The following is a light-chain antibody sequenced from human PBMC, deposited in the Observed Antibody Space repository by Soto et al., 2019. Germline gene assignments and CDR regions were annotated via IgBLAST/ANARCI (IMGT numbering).Light chain of an antibody. Sequence: EFVLTQSPCTLYLSPGERATLSCRASQSVSSSYLAWYQQKPGQAPRLLIYGASSRATGIPDRFSGSGSGTDFTLTISRLEPEDFAVYYCQQYGRSPPTLTFGGGTKVEIK. CDR1: QSVSSSY. CDR2: GAS. CDR3: QQYGRSPPTLT. V-gene: IGKV3-20*01. J-gene: IGKJ4*01.